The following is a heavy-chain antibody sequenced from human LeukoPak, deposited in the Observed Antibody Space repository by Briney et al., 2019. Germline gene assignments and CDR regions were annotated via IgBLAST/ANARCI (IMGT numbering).Heavy chain of an antibody. CDR1: GLTVSRSS. D-gene: IGHD5-24*01. CDR3: ARRRDGYNPELDY. Sequence: PGRSLRLSCAASGLTVSRSSMHWVRQPPGKGLEWMAVISDDGMRKFHADSVKGRFTISRDNSKNTLYLQMDSLTTEDTTLYFCARRRDGYNPELDYWGQGTLVTVSS. CDR2: ISDDGMRK. J-gene: IGHJ4*02. V-gene: IGHV3-30*04.